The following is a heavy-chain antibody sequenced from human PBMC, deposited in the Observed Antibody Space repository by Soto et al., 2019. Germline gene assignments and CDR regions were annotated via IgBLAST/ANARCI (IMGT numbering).Heavy chain of an antibody. CDR1: GGSISSGGYY. Sequence: PSETLSLTCTVSGGSISSGGYYWSWIRQHPGKGLEWIGYIYFIGSTYYNPSLKSRVTISVDTSKNQFSLKLSSVTAADTAVYYCARWPQLEPRFDYWGQGTLVTVSS. V-gene: IGHV4-31*03. D-gene: IGHD1-1*01. CDR3: ARWPQLEPRFDY. J-gene: IGHJ4*02. CDR2: IYFIGST.